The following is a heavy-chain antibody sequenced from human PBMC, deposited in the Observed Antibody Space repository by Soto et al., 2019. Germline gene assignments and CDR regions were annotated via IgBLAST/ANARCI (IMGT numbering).Heavy chain of an antibody. V-gene: IGHV3-21*01. Sequence: EVQLVESGGGLVKPGGSLRLSCAASGFTFSSYSMNWVRQAPGKGLEWVSSISSSSSYIYYADSVKGRFTISRDNAKNSLYLQMNSLRAEDTAVYCCARDAVTTVTTSDTSNPGPMNWFDPWGQGTLVTVSS. CDR3: ARDAVTTVTTSDTSNPGPMNWFDP. D-gene: IGHD4-4*01. CDR2: ISSSSSYI. J-gene: IGHJ5*02. CDR1: GFTFSSYS.